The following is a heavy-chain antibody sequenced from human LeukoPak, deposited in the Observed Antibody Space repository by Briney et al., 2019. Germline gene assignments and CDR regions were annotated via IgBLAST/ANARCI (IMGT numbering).Heavy chain of an antibody. CDR1: GFTFSSYW. CDR2: IKQDGSEK. Sequence: TGGSLRLSCAASGFTFSSYWMTWVRQAPGKGLEWVANIKQDGSEKYYVDSVKGRFTISRDNAKNSLYLQVNSLRVEDTAVYYCARDLPIWSQNYYYCMDVWGKGTTVTVSS. V-gene: IGHV3-7*01. CDR3: ARDLPIWSQNYYYCMDV. J-gene: IGHJ6*03. D-gene: IGHD3-10*01.